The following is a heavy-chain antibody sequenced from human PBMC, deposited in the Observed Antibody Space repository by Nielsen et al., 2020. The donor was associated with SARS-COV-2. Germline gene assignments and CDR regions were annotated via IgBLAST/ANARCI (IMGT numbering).Heavy chain of an antibody. V-gene: IGHV4-61*05. CDR1: GGSISNSSNY. J-gene: IGHJ4*02. Sequence: SETLSLTCTVSGGSISNSSNYWSWFRQPPGTGLEWIGYVSYSGSTDSNPSLKSRVTISVDTSKNQFSLKLSSVTAADTAVYYCARGFYDRASEWGQGTLVTVSS. D-gene: IGHD3-22*01. CDR3: ARGFYDRASE. CDR2: VSYSGST.